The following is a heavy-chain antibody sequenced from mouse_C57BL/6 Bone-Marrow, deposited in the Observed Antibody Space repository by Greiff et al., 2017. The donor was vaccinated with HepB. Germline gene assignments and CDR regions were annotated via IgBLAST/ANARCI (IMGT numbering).Heavy chain of an antibody. CDR2: IYPRSGNT. CDR1: GYTFTSYG. V-gene: IGHV1-81*01. CDR3: ARSTTVPVAMDY. Sequence: VKLMESGAELARPGASVKLSCKASGYTFTSYGISWVKQRTGQGLEWIGEIYPRSGNTYYNEKFKGKATLTADKSSSTAYMELRSLTSEDSAVYFCARSTTVPVAMDYWGQGTSVTVSS. J-gene: IGHJ4*01. D-gene: IGHD1-1*01.